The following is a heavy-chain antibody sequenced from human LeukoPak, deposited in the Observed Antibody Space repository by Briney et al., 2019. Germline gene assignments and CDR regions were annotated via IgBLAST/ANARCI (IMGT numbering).Heavy chain of an antibody. CDR2: IRYTGET. J-gene: IGHJ5*02. V-gene: IGHV3-23*01. D-gene: IGHD3-10*01. CDR1: GFIFSQYS. Sequence: GSLRLSCAASGFIFSQYSMNWVRQAPGKGLEWVSHIRYTGETFYADSVKGRFTISKDNSKNTLYLQMNSLRAEDTAVYYCAKDLGLWFGELVWPFDPWGQGTLVTVSS. CDR3: AKDLGLWFGELVWPFDP.